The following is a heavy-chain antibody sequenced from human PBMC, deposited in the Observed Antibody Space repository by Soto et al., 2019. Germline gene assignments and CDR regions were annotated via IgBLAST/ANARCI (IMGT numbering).Heavy chain of an antibody. CDR1: GGTFSSYA. CDR3: AREYYYGSGANYYYYYGMDV. V-gene: IGHV1-69*01. CDR2: IIPIFGTA. Sequence: QVQLVQSGAEVKKPGSSVKVSCKASGGTFSSYASSWVRQAPGQGLEWMAGIIPIFGTANYAQKFQGRVTITADESTSTAYMELSSLRSEDTAVYYCAREYYYGSGANYYYYYGMDVWGQGTTVTVSS. D-gene: IGHD3-10*01. J-gene: IGHJ6*02.